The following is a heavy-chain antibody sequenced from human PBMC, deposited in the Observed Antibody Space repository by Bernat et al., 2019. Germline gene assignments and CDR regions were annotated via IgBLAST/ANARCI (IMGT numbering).Heavy chain of an antibody. CDR1: GFLISSYW. D-gene: IGHD7-27*01. J-gene: IGHJ5*02. CDR2: IRSDGSSA. V-gene: IGHV3-74*03. CDR3: ARQQRNWGVHWLDP. Sequence: EEQLVESGGGLIQAGGSLRLSCRASGFLISSYWMHWVRLVPGKGLQWVSRIRSDGSSATYADFVQGRFSITRNNVKNTLYLQMDGLRGEDTATYFCARQQRNWGVHWLDPWGQGTRVTVTS.